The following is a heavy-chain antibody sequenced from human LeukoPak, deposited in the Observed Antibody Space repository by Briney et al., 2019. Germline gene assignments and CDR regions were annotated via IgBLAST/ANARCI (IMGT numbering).Heavy chain of an antibody. CDR3: AKESGYCSGGSCPNFDY. Sequence: GGSLRLSCAASGFTFSSYAMSWVRQAPGKGLEWVSAISGSGGSTYYADSVKGRFTISRDNSKNTLYLQMNSLRAEDTAVYYCAKESGYCSGGSCPNFDYWGQGTLVTVSS. V-gene: IGHV3-23*01. J-gene: IGHJ4*02. D-gene: IGHD2-15*01. CDR1: GFTFSSYA. CDR2: ISGSGGST.